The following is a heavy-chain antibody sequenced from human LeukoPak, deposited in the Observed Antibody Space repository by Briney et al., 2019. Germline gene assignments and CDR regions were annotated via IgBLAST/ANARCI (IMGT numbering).Heavy chain of an antibody. CDR1: GASFSGYY. Sequence: SETLSLTCAVYGASFSGYYWSWIRQPPGKGLEWIGEINHSGSTNYNPSLKSRVTISVDTSKNQFSLKLSSVTAADTAVYYCASLPAAENYFDYWGQGTLVTVSS. J-gene: IGHJ4*02. D-gene: IGHD2-2*01. CDR3: ASLPAAENYFDY. V-gene: IGHV4-34*01. CDR2: INHSGST.